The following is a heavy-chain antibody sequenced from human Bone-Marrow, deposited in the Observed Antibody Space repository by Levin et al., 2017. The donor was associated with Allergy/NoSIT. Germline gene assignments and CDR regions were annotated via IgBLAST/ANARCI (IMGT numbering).Heavy chain of an antibody. J-gene: IGHJ4*02. Sequence: GGSLRLSCTASGFTFGASAMGWVRQAPGKGLEWVGFIRSQGYGGSEYAASVRGRFTISRDDSKRIAYLQMNSLEIADTAVYYCTRVIVVMMTAPYYFDYWGQGTVVTVSS. CDR1: GFTFGASA. CDR2: IRSQGYGGS. V-gene: IGHV3-49*04. CDR3: TRVIVVMMTAPYYFDY. D-gene: IGHD2-21*01.